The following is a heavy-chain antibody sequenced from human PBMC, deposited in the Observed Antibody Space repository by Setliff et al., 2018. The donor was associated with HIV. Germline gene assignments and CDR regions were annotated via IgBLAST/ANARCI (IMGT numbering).Heavy chain of an antibody. J-gene: IGHJ4*02. CDR2: ISPYNGDA. V-gene: IGHV1-18*01. CDR3: ARMQAYYNFWRSTYYFDY. CDR1: GYPFTSYG. D-gene: IGHD3-3*01. Sequence: ASVKVSCKASGYPFTSYGICWVRQAPGHGLEWMGYISPYNGDAYYAEKFQGRVTMTTGTSTTAVSMELTNLRSDDTAVYFCARMQAYYNFWRSTYYFDYWGQGTPVTVSS.